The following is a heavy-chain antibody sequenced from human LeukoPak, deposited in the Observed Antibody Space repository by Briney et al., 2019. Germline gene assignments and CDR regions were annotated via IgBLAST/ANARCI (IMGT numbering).Heavy chain of an antibody. CDR3: ARNGDNEWSY. CDR2: IIAILGIA. J-gene: IGHJ4*02. Sequence: ASVKVSCKASGGTFSSYAISWVRQAPGQGLEWMGRIIAILGIANYAQKFQGRVTITPDKSTSTAYMELSSLRSEDTAVYYCARNGDNEWSYWGQGTLVTVSS. D-gene: IGHD4-17*01. CDR1: GGTFSSYA. V-gene: IGHV1-69*04.